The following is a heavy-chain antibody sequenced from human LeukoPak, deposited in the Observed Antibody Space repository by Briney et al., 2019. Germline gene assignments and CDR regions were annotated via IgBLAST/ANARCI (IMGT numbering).Heavy chain of an antibody. CDR1: GFTFSSYS. J-gene: IGHJ4*02. Sequence: GGSLRLSCAASGFTFSSYSMNWVRQAPGKGLEWVSSISSSSSYIYYADSAKGRFTISRDNAKNSLYLQMNSLRAEDTAVYYCARVDTMMGFDYWGQGTLVTVSS. D-gene: IGHD3-22*01. CDR2: ISSSSSYI. V-gene: IGHV3-21*01. CDR3: ARVDTMMGFDY.